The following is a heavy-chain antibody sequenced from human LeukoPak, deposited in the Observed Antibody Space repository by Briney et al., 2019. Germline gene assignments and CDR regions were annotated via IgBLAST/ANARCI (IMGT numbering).Heavy chain of an antibody. V-gene: IGHV5-51*01. J-gene: IGHJ5*02. CDR1: GYSFPSYW. D-gene: IGHD3-3*01. CDR3: ARSDFWSGYYTTKYNWFDP. Sequence: GESLKISCKGSGYSFPSYWIGWVRQMPGKGLEWMGIIYPGDSDTRYSPSFQGQVTISADKSISTAYLQWSSLKASDTAMYYCARSDFWSGYYTTKYNWFDPWGQGTLVTVSS. CDR2: IYPGDSDT.